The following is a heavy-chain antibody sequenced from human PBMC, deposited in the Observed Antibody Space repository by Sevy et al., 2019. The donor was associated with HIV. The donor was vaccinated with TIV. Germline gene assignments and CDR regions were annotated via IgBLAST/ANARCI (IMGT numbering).Heavy chain of an antibody. CDR3: AGRLGLGGLGGGYFDY. D-gene: IGHD3-16*01. J-gene: IGHJ4*02. V-gene: IGHV4-4*02. Sequence: SETLSLTCAVSGGSINSNNWWSWVRQPPGKGLEWIGEIYHSGSINYNPSLKSRVTISVDKSKKQFSLKVNSVTAADGAVFYCAGRLGLGGLGGGYFDYWGQGTLVTVSS. CDR2: IYHSGSI. CDR1: GGSINSNNW.